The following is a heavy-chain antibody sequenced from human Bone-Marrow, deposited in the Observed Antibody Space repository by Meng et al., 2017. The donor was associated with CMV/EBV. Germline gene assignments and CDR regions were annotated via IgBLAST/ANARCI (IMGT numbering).Heavy chain of an antibody. V-gene: IGHV3-15*01. CDR3: ARDLNYSSSWSDAFDI. J-gene: IGHJ3*02. CDR2: IKSKTDGGTT. Sequence: GESLKISCAASGFTFSNAWMSWVRQAPGKGLEWVGRIKSKTDGGTTDYAAPVKGRFTISRDNAKNSLYLQMNSLRAEDTAVYYCARDLNYSSSWSDAFDIWGQGTMVTVSS. CDR1: GFTFSNAW. D-gene: IGHD6-13*01.